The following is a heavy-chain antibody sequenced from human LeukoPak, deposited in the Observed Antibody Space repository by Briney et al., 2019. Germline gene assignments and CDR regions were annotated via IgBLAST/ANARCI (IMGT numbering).Heavy chain of an antibody. Sequence: SETLSLTCTVSGGSISSGDNYWSWIRQPPGKGLEWIGEINHSGSTNYNPSLKSRVTISVDTSKNQFSLKLSSVTAADTAVYYCARERGGYWGQGTLVTVSS. D-gene: IGHD3-10*01. J-gene: IGHJ4*02. CDR3: ARERGGY. V-gene: IGHV4-39*07. CDR1: GGSISSGDNY. CDR2: INHSGST.